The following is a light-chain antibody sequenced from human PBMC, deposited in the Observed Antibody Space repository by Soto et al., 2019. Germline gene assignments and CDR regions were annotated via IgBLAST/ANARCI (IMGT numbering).Light chain of an antibody. CDR1: SSNIGRNH. CDR2: RSD. V-gene: IGLV1-47*01. Sequence: QSVLTQPPSASGTPGQRVTISCSGSSSNIGRNHVYWYQQVPGMAPKLLMYRSDQRPTGVPDRFSGSKSGTSASLAISGLRSDDEADYYCSARDDSLSGVVFGGGTKVTVL. J-gene: IGLJ2*01. CDR3: SARDDSLSGVV.